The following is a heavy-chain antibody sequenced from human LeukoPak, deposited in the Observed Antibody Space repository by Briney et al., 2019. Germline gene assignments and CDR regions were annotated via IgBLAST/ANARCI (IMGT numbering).Heavy chain of an antibody. CDR2: IYYSGST. CDR3: ARRYSSSWYDWFDP. CDR1: GGSICSHY. V-gene: IGHV4-59*11. Sequence: SETLSLTCTVSGGSICSHYWSWIRQPPGKGLEWVGYIYYSGSTNYNPSLKSRVTISVDTSKNQFSLKLSSVTAADTAVYYCARRYSSSWYDWFDPWGQGTLVTVSS. D-gene: IGHD6-13*01. J-gene: IGHJ5*02.